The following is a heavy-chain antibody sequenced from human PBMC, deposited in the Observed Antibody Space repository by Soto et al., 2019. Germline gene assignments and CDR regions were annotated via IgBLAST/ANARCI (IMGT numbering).Heavy chain of an antibody. D-gene: IGHD3-16*01. CDR1: GGSFSGYY. J-gene: IGHJ6*02. Sequence: SETLSLTCAVYGGSFSGYYWSWIRQPPGKGLEWIGEINHSGSTNYNPSLKSRVTISVDTSKNQFSLKLSSVTAADTAVYYCARGLVREGMDVWGQGTTV. V-gene: IGHV4-34*01. CDR2: INHSGST. CDR3: ARGLVREGMDV.